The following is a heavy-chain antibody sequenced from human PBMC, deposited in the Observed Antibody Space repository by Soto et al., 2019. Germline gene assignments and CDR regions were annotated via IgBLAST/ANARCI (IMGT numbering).Heavy chain of an antibody. V-gene: IGHV4-34*01. CDR2: INHSGST. CDR1: GGSFSGYY. Sequence: SETLSLTCAVYGGSFSGYYWSWIRQPPGKGLEWIGEINHSGSTNYNPSLKSRVTISVDTSKNQFSLKLSSVTAADTAVYYCARVLRFLEWLPNSYYFDYWGQGTLVTVSS. J-gene: IGHJ4*02. CDR3: ARVLRFLEWLPNSYYFDY. D-gene: IGHD3-3*01.